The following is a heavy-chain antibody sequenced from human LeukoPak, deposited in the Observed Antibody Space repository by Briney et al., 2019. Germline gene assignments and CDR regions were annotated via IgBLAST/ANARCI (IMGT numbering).Heavy chain of an antibody. J-gene: IGHJ4*02. V-gene: IGHV3-30-3*01. Sequence: GGSLRLSCAASGFTFSSYAMHWVRQAPGKGLEWVAVISYDGSSKYYADSVKGRFTISRDNSKNTLYLQMNSLRAEDTAVYYCARDRGCDYWGQGTLVTVSS. CDR2: ISYDGSSK. CDR1: GFTFSSYA. CDR3: ARDRGCDY.